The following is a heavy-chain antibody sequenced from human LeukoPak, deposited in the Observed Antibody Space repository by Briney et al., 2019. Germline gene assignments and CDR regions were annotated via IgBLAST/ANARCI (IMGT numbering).Heavy chain of an antibody. CDR1: GFTFSSYW. V-gene: IGHV3-74*01. CDR2: INGDGSST. D-gene: IGHD2/OR15-2a*01. CDR3: ANRMSGAFDI. Sequence: QAGGSLRLSCAASGFTFSSYWMHWVRHAPGKGLVWVSRINGDGSSTSYADSVKGRFTISRDNAKNSLYLQMSSLRAEDTALYYCANRMSGAFDIWGQGTMVTVSS. J-gene: IGHJ3*02.